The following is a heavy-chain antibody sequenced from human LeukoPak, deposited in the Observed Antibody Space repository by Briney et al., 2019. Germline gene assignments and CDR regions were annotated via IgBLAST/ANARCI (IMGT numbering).Heavy chain of an antibody. CDR1: GFDFGAHE. J-gene: IGHJ1*01. CDR2: IRNKAHTFST. Sequence: GGSLRLSCAASGFDFGAHEMDWVRQAPGKGLEWVGRIRNKAHTFSTEYAASVRGRFTVSRDDSKNSLSLQMNSLRIEDTAVYYCVRASQGSFQSWGQGTLVTVSS. V-gene: IGHV3-72*01. CDR3: VRASQGSFQS.